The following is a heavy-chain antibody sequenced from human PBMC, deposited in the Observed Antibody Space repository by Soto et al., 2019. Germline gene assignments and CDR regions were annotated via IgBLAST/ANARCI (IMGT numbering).Heavy chain of an antibody. Sequence: QVQLVQSGAEVRKPGSSVKVSCKASGGTFSSYAISWVRQAPGQGLEWMGGIIPIFGTANYAQKFQGRVTITADESTSTAYMELSSLRSEDTAVYYCARGAYCSSTSCYVYYYYGMDVWGQWTTVTVSS. CDR2: IIPIFGTA. CDR1: GGTFSSYA. D-gene: IGHD2-2*01. CDR3: ARGAYCSSTSCYVYYYYGMDV. J-gene: IGHJ6*02. V-gene: IGHV1-69*01.